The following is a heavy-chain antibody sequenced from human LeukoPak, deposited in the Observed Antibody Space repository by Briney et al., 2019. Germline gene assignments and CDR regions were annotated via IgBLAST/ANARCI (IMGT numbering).Heavy chain of an antibody. D-gene: IGHD6-19*01. Sequence: SETLSLTCTVSGDSIGTYYWSWIRRPPGKGLEWRGDVYYAGITDYNPSLQSQVPISVDPSRNQLSLKLNSVTAADTTVYYGAGQGYKSGWYPSFDFWGPGTQVIVSS. CDR3: AGQGYKSGWYPSFDF. CDR1: GDSIGTYY. J-gene: IGHJ4*02. CDR2: VYYAGIT. V-gene: IGHV4-59*01.